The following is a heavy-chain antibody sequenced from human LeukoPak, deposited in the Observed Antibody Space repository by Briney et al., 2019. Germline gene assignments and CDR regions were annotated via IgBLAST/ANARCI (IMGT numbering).Heavy chain of an antibody. V-gene: IGHV1-18*04. CDR2: ISAYNGNT. Sequence: ASVKVSCKASGYTFTSYGISWVRQAPGLGLEWMGWISAYNGNTNYAQKLQGRVTMTTDTSTSTAYMELRSLRSDDTAVYYCARDPLYYYDSSGYGYFDYWGQGTLVTVSS. D-gene: IGHD3-22*01. CDR3: ARDPLYYYDSSGYGYFDY. CDR1: GYTFTSYG. J-gene: IGHJ4*02.